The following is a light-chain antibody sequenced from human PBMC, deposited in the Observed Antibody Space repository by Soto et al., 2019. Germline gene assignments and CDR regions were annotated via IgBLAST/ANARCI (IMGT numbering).Light chain of an antibody. CDR3: QQYGSP. V-gene: IGKV3-20*01. J-gene: IGKJ2*01. Sequence: EIVLTQSPGTLSLSPGERATLSCRASQSVSSSYLAWYQQKPGQAPRLLIYGASSRATGIQDRFSGSGSGTDFTLTISRLEPEDFAVYYCQQYGSPFGQGTKLEIK. CDR1: QSVSSSY. CDR2: GAS.